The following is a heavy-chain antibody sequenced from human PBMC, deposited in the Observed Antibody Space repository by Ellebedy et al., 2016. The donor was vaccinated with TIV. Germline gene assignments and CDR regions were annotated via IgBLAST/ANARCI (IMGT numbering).Heavy chain of an antibody. CDR3: ARDETGLDY. Sequence: LTLSCTVSAGSISSGGYYWSWIRQHPGKGLEWIGYIYYSGSTYYNPSLKSRVTISVDKSKNQFSLKLSSVTAADTAVYYCARDETGLDYWGQGTLVTVSS. CDR1: AGSISSGGYY. CDR2: IYYSGST. D-gene: IGHD3-9*01. J-gene: IGHJ4*02. V-gene: IGHV4-31*03.